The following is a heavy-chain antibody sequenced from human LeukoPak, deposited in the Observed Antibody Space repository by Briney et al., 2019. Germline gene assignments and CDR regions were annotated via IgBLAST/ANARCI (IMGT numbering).Heavy chain of an antibody. J-gene: IGHJ4*02. CDR2: INPNSGGT. V-gene: IGHV1-2*02. D-gene: IGHD1-7*01. CDR1: GYTFTGYY. CDR3: ARVGSLAGTIDY. Sequence: ASVKASCKASGYTFTGYYMHWVRQAPGQGLEWMGWINPNSGGTNYAQKFQGRVTMTRDTSISTAYMELSRLRSDDTAVYYCARVGSLAGTIDYWGQGTLVTVSS.